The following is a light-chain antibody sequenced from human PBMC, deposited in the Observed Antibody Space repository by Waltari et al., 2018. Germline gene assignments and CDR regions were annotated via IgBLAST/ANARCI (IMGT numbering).Light chain of an antibody. V-gene: IGKV4-1*01. J-gene: IGKJ1*01. CDR2: RAS. CDR3: QQYYTTPWT. Sequence: DIVMTQSLDSLTVSLAARATINCKSRQSVLYSTINKNYLAWYQQTPGQPPKLLIYRASTRDSGVPDRFSGSGSGTDFTLTISSLQAEDVAVYYCQQYYTTPWTFGQGTQVEIK. CDR1: QSVLYSTINKNY.